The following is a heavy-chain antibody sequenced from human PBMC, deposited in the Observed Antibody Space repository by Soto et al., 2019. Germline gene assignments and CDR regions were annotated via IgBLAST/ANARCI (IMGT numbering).Heavy chain of an antibody. CDR1: GYTFTGYY. CDR2: INANSGGT. Sequence: QVQLVQSGAEVKKPGASVKVSCKASGYTFTGYYMHWVRQAAGQGLEWKGWINANSGGTNNAQKFQGRVTMTRDTSISAAYMELSRVRSDDTAVYSCARARGYGDLGYWGQGTLVTVSS. V-gene: IGHV1-2*02. J-gene: IGHJ4*02. CDR3: ARARGYGDLGY. D-gene: IGHD4-17*01.